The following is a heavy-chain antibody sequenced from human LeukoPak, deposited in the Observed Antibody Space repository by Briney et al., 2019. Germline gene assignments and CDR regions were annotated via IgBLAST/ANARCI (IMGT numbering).Heavy chain of an antibody. J-gene: IGHJ5*02. CDR3: ARRMGTGTMVRNWFDP. D-gene: IGHD3-10*01. V-gene: IGHV4-34*01. CDR1: GGSFSGFY. CDR2: INHSGST. Sequence: SETLSLTCAVYGGSFSGFYWSWIRQPPGKGLEWVGEINHSGSTNYNPSLKSRVTISVDTSKNQFSLKLSSVTAADTAAYYCARRMGTGTMVRNWFDPWGQGTLVTVSS.